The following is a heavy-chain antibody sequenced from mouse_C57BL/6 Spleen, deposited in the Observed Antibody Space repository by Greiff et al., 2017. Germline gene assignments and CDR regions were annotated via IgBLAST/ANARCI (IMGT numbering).Heavy chain of an antibody. CDR1: GFTFSSYG. Sequence: DVMLVESGGDLVKPGGSLKLSCAASGFTFSSYGMSWVRQTPDKRLEWVATISSGGSYTYYPDSVKGRFTISRDNAKNTLYLQMSSLKSEDTAMYYCARHGSITTVLGNARDYWGQGTSVTVAS. V-gene: IGHV5-6*02. D-gene: IGHD1-1*01. J-gene: IGHJ4*01. CDR2: ISSGGSYT. CDR3: ARHGSITTVLGNARDY.